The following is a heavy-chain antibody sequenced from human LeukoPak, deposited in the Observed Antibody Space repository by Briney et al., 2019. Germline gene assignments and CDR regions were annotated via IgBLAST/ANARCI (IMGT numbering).Heavy chain of an antibody. Sequence: SETLSLTCSVSGGSLSSYYWSWIRQPPGKGLEWIGNIYYSGSTNDNPSLKTRVTISVDTSKNQFSLQLSSVTAADTAVYYCARANTNNDAFDIWGRGTLVTVSS. V-gene: IGHV4-59*01. J-gene: IGHJ3*02. CDR2: IYYSGST. CDR3: ARANTNNDAFDI. CDR1: GGSLSSYY. D-gene: IGHD3-16*01.